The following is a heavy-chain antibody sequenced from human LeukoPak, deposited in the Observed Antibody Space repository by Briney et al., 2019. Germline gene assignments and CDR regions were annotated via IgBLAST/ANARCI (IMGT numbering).Heavy chain of an antibody. D-gene: IGHD3-16*02. CDR2: ITTSGSST. Sequence: GGSLRLSCASSGFSFSNYYMSWVRQAPGKGLEWISYITTSGSSTNYADSVKGRFTISRDNAKNSVVLQMNSLRTEDTAVYYCTRERRGSYHAFDYGGQGTLVTVSS. V-gene: IGHV3-11*01. CDR1: GFSFSNYY. CDR3: TRERRGSYHAFDY. J-gene: IGHJ4*02.